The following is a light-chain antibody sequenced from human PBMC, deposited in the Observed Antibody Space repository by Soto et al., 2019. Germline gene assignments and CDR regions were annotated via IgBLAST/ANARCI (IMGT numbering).Light chain of an antibody. CDR1: RTDIGGYNF. V-gene: IGLV2-14*01. J-gene: IGLJ1*01. CDR2: EVT. CDR3: SSYTSTNPYV. Sequence: QSVLTQPASVSGSPGQSITISCIGTRTDIGGYNFVSWFQQHPGKAPKLIIFEVTTRPSGVSNRFSGSKSGNTASLPISGLQPADEANYYCSSYTSTNPYVFGSGTKVT.